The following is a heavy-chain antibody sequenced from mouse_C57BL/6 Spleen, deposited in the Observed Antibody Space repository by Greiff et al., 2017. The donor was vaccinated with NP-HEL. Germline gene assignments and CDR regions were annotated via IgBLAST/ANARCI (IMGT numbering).Heavy chain of an antibody. CDR3: ARRGDYDKDFAY. CDR2: INPGSGGT. V-gene: IGHV1-54*01. CDR1: GYAFTNYL. D-gene: IGHD2-4*01. Sequence: QVQLQQSGAELVRPGTSVKVSCKASGYAFTNYLIEWVKQRPGQGLEWIGVINPGSGGTNYNEKFKGKATLTADKSSSTAYMQLSRLTSEDSAVYVCARRGDYDKDFAYWGQGTLVTVSA. J-gene: IGHJ3*01.